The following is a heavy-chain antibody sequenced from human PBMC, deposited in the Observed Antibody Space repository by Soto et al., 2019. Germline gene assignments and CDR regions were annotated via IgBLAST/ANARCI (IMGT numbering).Heavy chain of an antibody. CDR2: ISYDGSNK. D-gene: IGHD3-22*01. Sequence: PGGSLRLSCAASGFTFSSYGMHWVRQAPGKGLEWVAVISYDGSNKYYADSVKGRFTISRDNSKNTLYLQMNSLRAEDTAVYYCANLYYYDSSGPFDYWGQGTLVTVSS. CDR3: ANLYYYDSSGPFDY. V-gene: IGHV3-30*18. CDR1: GFTFSSYG. J-gene: IGHJ4*02.